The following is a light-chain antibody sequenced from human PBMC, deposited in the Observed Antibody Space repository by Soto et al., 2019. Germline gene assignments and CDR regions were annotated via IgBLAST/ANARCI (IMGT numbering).Light chain of an antibody. Sequence: EIVLTQSPATLSLSPGERATLSCRASQSVSSYLAWYQQKPGQAPRLLIYDASNRATGIPARFSGSGSGTDFTLTISSLGPEDFAVYYCQQRSNCLFGPGTKVDIK. V-gene: IGKV3-11*01. CDR1: QSVSSY. CDR3: QQRSNCL. CDR2: DAS. J-gene: IGKJ3*01.